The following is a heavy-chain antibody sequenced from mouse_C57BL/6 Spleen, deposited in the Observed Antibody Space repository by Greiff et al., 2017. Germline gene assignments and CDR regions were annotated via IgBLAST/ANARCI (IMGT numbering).Heavy chain of an antibody. V-gene: IGHV3-6*01. CDR1: GYSITSGYY. CDR2: ISYDGSN. CDR3: AREAGPFAY. J-gene: IGHJ3*01. D-gene: IGHD3-3*01. Sequence: DVQLQESGPGLVKPSQSLSLTCSVTGYSITSGYYWNWIRQFPGNKLEWMGYISYDGSNNYNPSLKNRISITRDTSKNQFFLKLNSVTTEDTATYYCAREAGPFAYWGQGTLVTVSA.